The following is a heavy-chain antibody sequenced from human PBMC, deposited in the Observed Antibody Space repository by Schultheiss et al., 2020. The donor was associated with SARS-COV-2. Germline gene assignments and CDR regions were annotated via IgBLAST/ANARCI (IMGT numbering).Heavy chain of an antibody. CDR1: GFTFSNYW. V-gene: IGHV3-23*01. CDR3: ARSPVVTTAFFGAFDI. Sequence: GGSLRLSCAASGFTFSNYWMHWVRQAPGKGPVWVSAISGSGGSTYYADSVKGRFTISRDNSKNTLYLQMNSLRAEDTAVYYCARSPVVTTAFFGAFDIWGQGTMVTVSS. D-gene: IGHD4-17*01. CDR2: ISGSGGST. J-gene: IGHJ3*02.